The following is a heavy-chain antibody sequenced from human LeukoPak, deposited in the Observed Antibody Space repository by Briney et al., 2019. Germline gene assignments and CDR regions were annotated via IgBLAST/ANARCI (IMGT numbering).Heavy chain of an antibody. D-gene: IGHD3-3*01. CDR3: ARTGDDFWSDLFDY. Sequence: GASVKVSCKASGYTFTSYAMNWVRQAPGQGLEWMGWINPNSGGTNYAQKFQGRVTMTRDTSISTAYVELSRLRSDDTAVYYCARTGDDFWSDLFDYWGQGTLVTVSS. CDR2: INPNSGGT. V-gene: IGHV1-2*02. J-gene: IGHJ4*02. CDR1: GYTFTSYA.